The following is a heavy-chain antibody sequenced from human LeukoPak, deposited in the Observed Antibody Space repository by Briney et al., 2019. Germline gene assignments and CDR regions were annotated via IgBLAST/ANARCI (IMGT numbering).Heavy chain of an antibody. CDR1: GGSISSYY. D-gene: IGHD1-26*01. V-gene: IGHV4-59*01. J-gene: IGHJ6*02. CDR3: ARTFSESYYYYGMDV. Sequence: SETLSLTCTVSGGSISSYYWSSIRQPPGKGLEWIGYMYYSGRTNYNPSLKSRVTIPVDTSKNQFSLKLSSVTAADTAVYYCARTFSESYYYYGMDVWGQGTLVTVS. CDR2: MYYSGRT.